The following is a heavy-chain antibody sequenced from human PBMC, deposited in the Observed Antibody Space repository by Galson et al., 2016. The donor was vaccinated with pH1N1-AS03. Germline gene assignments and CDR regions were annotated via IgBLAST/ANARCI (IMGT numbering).Heavy chain of an antibody. CDR2: IYGGGDT. CDR3: AREPWGSAQGEY. CDR1: GFTINNNY. Sequence: LRLSCAASGFTINNNYMSWVRQAPGKGLEWVSVIYGGGDTFYADSVKGRFTISRDNSKNTVYLQMNSLRVEDTAVYYCAREPWGSAQGEYWGQGTLVTVSS. V-gene: IGHV3-53*01. D-gene: IGHD3-16*01. J-gene: IGHJ4*02.